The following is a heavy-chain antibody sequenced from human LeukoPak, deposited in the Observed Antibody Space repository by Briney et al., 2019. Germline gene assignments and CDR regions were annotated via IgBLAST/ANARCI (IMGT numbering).Heavy chain of an antibody. CDR2: ISYDGSNK. V-gene: IGHV3-30-3*01. J-gene: IGHJ4*02. CDR3: ARGGRGSSWFDN. Sequence: GRSLRLSFAASGFTFSSYAMHWVRQAPGKGLEWVAVISYDGSNKYYADSVKGRFTISRDNSKNTLYLQMNSLRAEDTAVYYCARGGRGSSWFDNWGQGTLVTVSS. D-gene: IGHD6-13*01. CDR1: GFTFSSYA.